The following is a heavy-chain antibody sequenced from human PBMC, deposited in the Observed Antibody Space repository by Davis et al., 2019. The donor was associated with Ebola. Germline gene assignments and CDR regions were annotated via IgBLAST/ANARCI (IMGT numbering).Heavy chain of an antibody. V-gene: IGHV3-23*01. CDR1: GFTFSSYA. Sequence: GESLKISCAGSGFTFSSYAMSWVRQAPGKGLEWVSVISGSGGSTYYADSVKGRFTTSRDNSKNTLYLQINSLRAEDTAVYYCARLVSYSSGWYDYFDYWGQGTVVTVSS. CDR2: ISGSGGST. CDR3: ARLVSYSSGWYDYFDY. D-gene: IGHD6-19*01. J-gene: IGHJ4*02.